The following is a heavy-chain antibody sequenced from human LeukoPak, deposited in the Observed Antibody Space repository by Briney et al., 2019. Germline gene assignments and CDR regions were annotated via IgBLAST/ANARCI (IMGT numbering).Heavy chain of an antibody. Sequence: GGSLRLSCAASGFTFTSYGISWVRQAPGQGLEWMGWISAYNGNTNYAQKLQGRVTMTTDTSTSTAYMELRSLRSDDTAVYYCARGTADQDRGYDYWGQGTLVTVSS. CDR1: GFTFTSYG. CDR3: ARGTADQDRGYDY. CDR2: ISAYNGNT. V-gene: IGHV1-18*01. D-gene: IGHD5-18*01. J-gene: IGHJ4*02.